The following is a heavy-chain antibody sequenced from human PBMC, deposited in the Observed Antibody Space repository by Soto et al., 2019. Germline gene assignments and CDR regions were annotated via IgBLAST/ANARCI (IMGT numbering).Heavy chain of an antibody. Sequence: SVKVSCKASGGTFSGYAISWVRQAPGQGLEWMGGIIPIFGTANYARKFQGRVTITADESTSTAYMELSSLRSEDTAVYYCARGRRERITMIVVVRGPYYFDYWGQGTLVTVSS. D-gene: IGHD3-22*01. J-gene: IGHJ4*02. CDR1: GGTFSGYA. CDR3: ARGRRERITMIVVVRGPYYFDY. CDR2: IIPIFGTA. V-gene: IGHV1-69*13.